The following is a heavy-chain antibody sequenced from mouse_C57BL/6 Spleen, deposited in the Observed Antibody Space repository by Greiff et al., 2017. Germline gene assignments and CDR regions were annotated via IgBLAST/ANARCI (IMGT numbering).Heavy chain of an antibody. D-gene: IGHD1-1*01. V-gene: IGHV5-6*01. CDR1: GFTFSSYG. Sequence: EVQVVESGGDLVKPGGSLKLSCAASGFTFSSYGMSWVRQTPDKRLEWVATISSGGSYTYYPDSVKGRFTISRDNAKNTLYLQMSSLKSEDTAMYYCASYYYGSNYFDYWGQGTTLTVSS. J-gene: IGHJ2*01. CDR3: ASYYYGSNYFDY. CDR2: ISSGGSYT.